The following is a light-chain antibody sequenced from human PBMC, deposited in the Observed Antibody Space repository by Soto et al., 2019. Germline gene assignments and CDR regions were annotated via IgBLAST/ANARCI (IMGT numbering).Light chain of an antibody. CDR1: QSISGW. J-gene: IGKJ2*01. CDR2: KAS. V-gene: IGKV1-5*03. Sequence: DIQMTQSPSTLSASVGDRVTITCRASQSISGWLAWFQQKPGKAPKLLISKASNLETEVPSRFSGSGYGTEFTLTIHTLQPDDFATYYCLQYNNFWYTFGQGTKLEI. CDR3: LQYNNFWYT.